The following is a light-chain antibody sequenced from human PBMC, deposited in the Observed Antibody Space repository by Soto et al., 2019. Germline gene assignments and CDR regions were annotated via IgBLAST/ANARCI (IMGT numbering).Light chain of an antibody. J-gene: IGLJ3*02. CDR3: QSYDGSNWV. Sequence: NFMLTQPHSVSESPGKTVTISCTRSSGSIASNYVQWYQQRPGSSPTTVIYEDNQRPSGVPDRISGSIDSSSNSASLTISGLKTEDEADYYCQSYDGSNWVFGGGTKLTVL. CDR1: SGSIASNY. CDR2: EDN. V-gene: IGLV6-57*01.